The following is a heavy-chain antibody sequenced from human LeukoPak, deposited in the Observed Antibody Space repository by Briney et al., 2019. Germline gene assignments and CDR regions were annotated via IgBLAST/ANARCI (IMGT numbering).Heavy chain of an antibody. CDR2: IWYDGSNK. J-gene: IGHJ6*02. V-gene: IGHV3-33*01. Sequence: GGSLRLSCAASGFTFSSYGIHWVRQAPGKGLEWVTVIWYDGSNKYYADSVKGRFTISRDNSKNTLYLQMNSQRAEDTAVYYCARDPYGDDDSYYYGMDVWGQGTTVTVSS. CDR1: GFTFSSYG. CDR3: ARDPYGDDDSYYYGMDV. D-gene: IGHD4-17*01.